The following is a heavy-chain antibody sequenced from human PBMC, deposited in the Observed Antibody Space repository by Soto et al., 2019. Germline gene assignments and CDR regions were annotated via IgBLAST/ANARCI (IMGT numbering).Heavy chain of an antibody. Sequence: ASVKGSCKASGYTFTSYYMHWLRQAPGQGLEWMGIINPSGGSTSYAQKFQGRVTMTRDTSTSTVYMELSSLRSEDTAVYYCAKVECGFRGLFDIWGQGTMVTVSS. CDR2: INPSGGST. D-gene: IGHD6-25*01. CDR3: AKVECGFRGLFDI. CDR1: GYTFTSYY. J-gene: IGHJ3*02. V-gene: IGHV1-46*03.